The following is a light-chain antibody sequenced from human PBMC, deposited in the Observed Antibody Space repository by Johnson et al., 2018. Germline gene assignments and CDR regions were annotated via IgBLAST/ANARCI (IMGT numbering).Light chain of an antibody. CDR3: GTWDSSLSAGNV. Sequence: QSVLTQPPSVSAAPGQKVTISCSGSSSNIGNNYVSWYQQLPGTAPKLLIYDNNKRPSGIPDRFSGSTSGTSATMGLTGLHTGDEADYYCGTWDSSLSAGNVFGTGTKVTVL. CDR2: DNN. J-gene: IGLJ1*01. V-gene: IGLV1-51*01. CDR1: SSNIGNNY.